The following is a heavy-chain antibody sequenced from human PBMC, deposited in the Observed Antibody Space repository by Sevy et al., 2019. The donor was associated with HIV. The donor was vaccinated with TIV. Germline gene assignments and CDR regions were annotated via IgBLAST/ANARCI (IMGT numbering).Heavy chain of an antibody. Sequence: SETLSLTCAVSGGSISSGGYYWSWIRQRPGKGLEWMGYIYYSGKTYYNPSLTSLKSRITISLDTSENQFSLTLGSVTAADTAVYFCARSLTRIFGIPNWFDLWGQGTLVTVSS. J-gene: IGHJ5*02. CDR3: ARSLTRIFGIPNWFDL. D-gene: IGHD3-3*01. V-gene: IGHV4-31*11. CDR2: IYYSGKT. CDR1: GGSISSGGYY.